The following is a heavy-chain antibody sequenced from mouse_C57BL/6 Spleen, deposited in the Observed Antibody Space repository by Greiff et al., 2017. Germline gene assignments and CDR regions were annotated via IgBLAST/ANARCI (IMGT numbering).Heavy chain of an antibody. CDR1: GYTFTSYW. D-gene: IGHD2-3*01. J-gene: IGHJ4*01. CDR3: ARSWLLRDYTMDY. V-gene: IGHV1-53*01. CDR2: INPSNGGT. Sequence: QVQLHQPGTELVKPGASVKLSCKASGYTFTSYWMHWVKQRPGQGLEWIGNINPSNGGTNYNEKFKSKATLTVDKSSSTAYMQLSSLTSEDSAVYYCARSWLLRDYTMDYWGQGTSVTVSS.